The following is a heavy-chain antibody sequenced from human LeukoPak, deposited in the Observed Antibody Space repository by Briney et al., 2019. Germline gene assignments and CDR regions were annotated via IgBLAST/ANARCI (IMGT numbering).Heavy chain of an antibody. J-gene: IGHJ4*02. CDR1: GFTFSNYA. V-gene: IGHV3-23*01. D-gene: IGHD6-19*01. Sequence: GGSLRLSCAASGFTFSNYAMSWVRQAAGKGLEWVSTISGSGSDTYYAGSVRGRFTVSRDKSQNTLYLQMHSLRADDTAIYYCVRRGSGWAFDYWGQGTLVTVSS. CDR2: ISGSGSDT. CDR3: VRRGSGWAFDY.